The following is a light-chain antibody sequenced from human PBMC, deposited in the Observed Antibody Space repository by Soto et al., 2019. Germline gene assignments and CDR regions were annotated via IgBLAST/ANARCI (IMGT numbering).Light chain of an antibody. CDR3: AAWDDSLNGLV. V-gene: IGLV1-44*01. Sequence: QSVLTQPPSASGTPGQRVTISCSGSSSNIGSNTVNWYQQLPGTAPKLLIYSNNQRPSGVPDRFSGYKSGTSASLAISELQAEDEADDYCAAWDDSLNGLVFGGGTKVTVL. J-gene: IGLJ2*01. CDR1: SSNIGSNT. CDR2: SNN.